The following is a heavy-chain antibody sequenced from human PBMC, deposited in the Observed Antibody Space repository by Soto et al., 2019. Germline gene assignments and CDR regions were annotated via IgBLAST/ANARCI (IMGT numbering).Heavy chain of an antibody. J-gene: IGHJ6*02. Sequence: QVQLVQSGAEVKKPGSSVKVSCKASGGTFSSYAISWVRQAPGQGLEWMGGIIPIFGTANYAQKFQGRVTITADESTSTAYMELSSLRSEDTAVYYCARADCSSTSCYTWASYYYYSMDVWGQGTTVTVSS. V-gene: IGHV1-69*01. CDR2: IIPIFGTA. CDR1: GGTFSSYA. CDR3: ARADCSSTSCYTWASYYYYSMDV. D-gene: IGHD2-2*02.